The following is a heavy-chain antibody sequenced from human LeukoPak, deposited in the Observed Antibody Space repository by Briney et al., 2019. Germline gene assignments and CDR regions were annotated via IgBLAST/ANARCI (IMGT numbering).Heavy chain of an antibody. CDR2: ISYDGGRE. D-gene: IGHD3-22*01. Sequence: GGSLRLSCAASEFTFSSHAMHWVRQAPGKGLEWVAVISYDGGREYYADSVKGRFTISRDNSKNTLYLQMNSLRAEDTALYYCAKGGLTTYYYYYMDVWGKGTTVTVSS. J-gene: IGHJ6*03. CDR1: EFTFSSHA. CDR3: AKGGLTTYYYYYMDV. V-gene: IGHV3-30*04.